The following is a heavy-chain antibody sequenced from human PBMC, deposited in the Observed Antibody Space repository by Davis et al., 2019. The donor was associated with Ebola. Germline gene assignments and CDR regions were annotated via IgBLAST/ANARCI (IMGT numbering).Heavy chain of an antibody. Sequence: SVKVSCKASGFTFTSSAVQWVRQARGQRLEWIGWIVVGSGNTIYAQKFQGRVTMTEDTSTDTAYMELSSLRSEDTAVYYCATGTTMIPRVDAFDIWGQGTMVTVSS. CDR2: IVVGSGNT. CDR3: ATGTTMIPRVDAFDI. J-gene: IGHJ3*02. CDR1: GFTFTSSA. V-gene: IGHV1-58*01. D-gene: IGHD3-22*01.